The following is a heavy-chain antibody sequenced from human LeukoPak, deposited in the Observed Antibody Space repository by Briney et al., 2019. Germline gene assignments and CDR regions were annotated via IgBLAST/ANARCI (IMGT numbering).Heavy chain of an antibody. J-gene: IGHJ4*02. Sequence: GGSLRLSCAASGFTFSDYYMSWIRQAPGKGLEWVSYISSSGSTIYYADSVKGRFTISRDNAKNSLYLQMNSLTAEDTAVYYCASARLRNRYYVYYWGQGTLVTVSS. CDR1: GFTFSDYY. CDR2: ISSSGSTI. D-gene: IGHD5-12*01. V-gene: IGHV3-11*04. CDR3: ASARLRNRYYVYY.